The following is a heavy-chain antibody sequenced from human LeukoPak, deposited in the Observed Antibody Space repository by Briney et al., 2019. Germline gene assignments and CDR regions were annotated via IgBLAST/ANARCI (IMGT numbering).Heavy chain of an antibody. CDR2: IYYSGST. Sequence: SETLSLTCTVSGGSISSGGYYWSWIRQHPGKGLEWIGYIYYSGSTNYNPSLKSRVTISVDTSKNQFSLKLSSVTAADTAVYYCARGRGPGPYYFDYWGQGTLVTVSS. CDR1: GGSISSGGYY. J-gene: IGHJ4*02. CDR3: ARGRGPGPYYFDY. V-gene: IGHV4-31*03.